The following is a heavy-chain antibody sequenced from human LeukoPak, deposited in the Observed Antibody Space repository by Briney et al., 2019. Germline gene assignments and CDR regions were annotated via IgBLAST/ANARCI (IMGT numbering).Heavy chain of an antibody. J-gene: IGHJ4*02. V-gene: IGHV3-7*01. CDR2: IKQDGSAQ. Sequence: GGSLRLSCAVSGFTFSKYWMNWVRQAPGKGLEWVANIKQDGSAQNYVDSVKGRFTISRDNAKNSLYLQMNSLRAEDTAVYYCARVLYGYSYGVFDYWGQGTLVTVSS. CDR1: GFTFSKYW. CDR3: ARVLYGYSYGVFDY. D-gene: IGHD5-18*01.